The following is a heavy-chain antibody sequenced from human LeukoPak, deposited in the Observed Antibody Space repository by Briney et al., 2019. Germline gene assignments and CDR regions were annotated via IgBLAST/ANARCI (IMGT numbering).Heavy chain of an antibody. CDR1: GFTFNNYG. Sequence: PGGSLRLSCAASGFTFNNYGMHWVRQAPGKALEWVAFISYNGNKKYGDSVKGRFTISRDNSKNTLYLQMNGLRPEDTAVYYCARDPLDISRWANAFDVWGQGTMVTVSS. D-gene: IGHD2-2*03. CDR2: ISYNGNKK. V-gene: IGHV3-30*19. CDR3: ARDPLDISRWANAFDV. J-gene: IGHJ3*01.